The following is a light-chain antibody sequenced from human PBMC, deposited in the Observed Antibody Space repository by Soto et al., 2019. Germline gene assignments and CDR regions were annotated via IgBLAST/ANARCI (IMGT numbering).Light chain of an antibody. CDR3: QQGYSTPWT. CDR2: AAA. Sequence: IEMPQSTSSLSASVGDRATITCRASQSISSYLNWYQQKPGKAPKLLIYAAASLQSGVPSMFSGSGSGTDFTLTISSLQPEDFATYYCQQGYSTPWTSGQGTKVDSK. J-gene: IGKJ1*01. V-gene: IGKV1-39*01. CDR1: QSISSY.